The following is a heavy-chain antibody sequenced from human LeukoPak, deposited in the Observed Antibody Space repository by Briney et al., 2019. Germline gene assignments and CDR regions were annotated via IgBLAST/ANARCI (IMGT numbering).Heavy chain of an antibody. CDR3: ARVWPSILWFGEHGVPTNWFDP. CDR2: IYYSGST. V-gene: IGHV4-39*07. J-gene: IGHJ5*02. D-gene: IGHD3-10*01. Sequence: SETLSLTCTVSGCSISSSSYYWGGIRQPPGKGLEWIGSIYYSGSTYYNPSLKSRVTISVDTSKNQFSLKLSSVTAADTAVYYCARVWPSILWFGEHGVPTNWFDPWGQGTLVTVSS. CDR1: GCSISSSSYY.